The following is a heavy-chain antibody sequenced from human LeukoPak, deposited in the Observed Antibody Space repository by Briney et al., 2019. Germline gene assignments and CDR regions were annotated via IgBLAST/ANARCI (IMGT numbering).Heavy chain of an antibody. Sequence: GASVKVSCKASGYTFTSYGISWVRQAPGQGLEWMGWISAYDGNTNYAQKLQGRVTMTTDTSTSTAYMELSSLRSEDTAVYYCAKDRRAGSYDYWGQGTLVTVSS. J-gene: IGHJ4*02. CDR3: AKDRRAGSYDY. CDR1: GYTFTSYG. D-gene: IGHD3-10*01. V-gene: IGHV1-18*01. CDR2: ISAYDGNT.